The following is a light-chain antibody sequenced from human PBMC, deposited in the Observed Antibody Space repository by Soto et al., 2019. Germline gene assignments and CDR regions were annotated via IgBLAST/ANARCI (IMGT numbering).Light chain of an antibody. Sequence: EMVMTQSPATLSVSPGERATLSCRASQSLSSNLAWYQQKPGQAPRLLIYGASTSATGIPARFSGSGSVTEFTLTISSLQSEDFAFYYCQQYDQWPLFTFGQGTKLEIK. CDR2: GAS. CDR3: QQYDQWPLFT. J-gene: IGKJ2*01. CDR1: QSLSSN. V-gene: IGKV3-15*01.